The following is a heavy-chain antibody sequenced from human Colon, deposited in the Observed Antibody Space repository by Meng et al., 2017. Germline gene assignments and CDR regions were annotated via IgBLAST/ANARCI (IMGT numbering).Heavy chain of an antibody. D-gene: IGHD3-10*01. CDR3: VRDDRRSFDY. Sequence: GESLKISCVASGFTFGSFGMHWVRQAPGKGLEWVAVIRHDGSEQYYAESVKGRFTISRDNAKDTLYLQMNSLGVEDTAVYYCVRDDRRSFDYWGQGTLVTVSS. J-gene: IGHJ4*02. CDR2: IRHDGSEQ. V-gene: IGHV3-33*01. CDR1: GFTFGSFG.